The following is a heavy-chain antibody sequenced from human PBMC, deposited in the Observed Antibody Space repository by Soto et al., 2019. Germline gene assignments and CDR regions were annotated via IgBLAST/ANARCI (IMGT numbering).Heavy chain of an antibody. CDR1: GYTLTSYA. V-gene: IGHV1-3*01. CDR2: INAGDGDT. J-gene: IGHJ6*02. Sequence: QVQLVQSGAEVKKPGASVKVSCKTSGYTLTSYAMHWVRQAPGQRLEWMGWINAGDGDTKYFQKFQGRVTITRDTFANTAYMEVSSLRSEDTAIYYCARENQPRGLYFHYYGADVWGQGTTVTVSS. CDR3: ARENQPRGLYFHYYGADV. D-gene: IGHD2-2*01.